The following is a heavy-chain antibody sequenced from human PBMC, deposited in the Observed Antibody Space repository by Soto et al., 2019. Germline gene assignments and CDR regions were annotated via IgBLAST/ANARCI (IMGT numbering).Heavy chain of an antibody. V-gene: IGHV4-31*03. J-gene: IGHJ4*02. Sequence: SETLSLTCTVSGGSISSGGYYWSWIRQHPGKGLEWIGYIYYSGSTYYNPSLKSRVTISVDTSKNQFSLKLSSVTAADTAVYYCARDLERYSGSYGFGHWGQGTLVTVSS. D-gene: IGHD1-26*01. CDR2: IYYSGST. CDR3: ARDLERYSGSYGFGH. CDR1: GGSISSGGYY.